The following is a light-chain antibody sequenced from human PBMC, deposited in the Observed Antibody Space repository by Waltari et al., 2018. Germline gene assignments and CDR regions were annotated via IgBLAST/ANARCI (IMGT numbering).Light chain of an antibody. CDR3: QQRSNWRWT. CDR1: QSVSSY. Sequence: EIVLTQSPATLSLSPGESATLSCRASQSVSSYLAWYQQKPGQAPRLHIYDASNRATGIPARCSGSGSGTDFTLTISSLEPEDFAVYYCQQRSNWRWTFGQGTKVEIK. V-gene: IGKV3-11*01. CDR2: DAS. J-gene: IGKJ1*01.